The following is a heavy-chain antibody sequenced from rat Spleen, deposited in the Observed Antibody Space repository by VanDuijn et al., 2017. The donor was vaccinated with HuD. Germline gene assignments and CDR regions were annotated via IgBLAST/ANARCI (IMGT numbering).Heavy chain of an antibody. V-gene: IGHV2-47*01. D-gene: IGHD1-5*01. CDR1: GLSFASIS. J-gene: IGHJ3*01. CDR3: AIGSTTMRFAY. Sequence: QVQLKESGPGLVQPSQTLSLTCTVSGLSFASISVTWLRQPPGKGLEWMATIWESGGTTYNPGFKSRLSISRETSRSQVFLKMNSLQTEDTAMYFCAIGSTTMRFAYWGQGTLVTVSS. CDR2: IWESGGT.